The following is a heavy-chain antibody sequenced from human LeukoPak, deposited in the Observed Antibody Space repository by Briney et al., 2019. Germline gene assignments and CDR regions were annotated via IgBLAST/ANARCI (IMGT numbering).Heavy chain of an antibody. V-gene: IGHV3-21*01. CDR3: ARDNAAYYGSGSFSN. Sequence: PGGSLRLSCAASGFTFSSYTMNWIRQAPGKGLEWVSSIGDSSRYIYYADSVKGRFTISRDNAKNSLYLQMDSLRAEDTAVYYCARDNAAYYGSGSFSNWGQGTLVTVSS. J-gene: IGHJ4*02. CDR1: GFTFSSYT. CDR2: IGDSSRYI. D-gene: IGHD3-10*01.